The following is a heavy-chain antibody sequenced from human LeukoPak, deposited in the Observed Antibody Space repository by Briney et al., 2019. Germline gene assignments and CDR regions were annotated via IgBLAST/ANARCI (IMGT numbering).Heavy chain of an antibody. CDR3: AGAHWGPYDF. Sequence: PSETLSLTCTVSGASISSYYWSWIRQPPGRGLEWIGNFYYNGTTKYNPSLRSRVTISVDTSKNQFSLKLTSVTAADTALYYCAGAHWGPYDFWGQGTLVTVSS. D-gene: IGHD7-27*01. J-gene: IGHJ4*02. CDR1: GASISSYY. V-gene: IGHV4-59*01. CDR2: FYYNGTT.